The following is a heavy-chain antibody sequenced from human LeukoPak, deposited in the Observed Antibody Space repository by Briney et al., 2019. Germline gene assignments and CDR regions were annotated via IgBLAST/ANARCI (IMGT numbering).Heavy chain of an antibody. D-gene: IGHD1-7*01. Sequence: GGSLRLSCAASGFTFDDYAMHWVRQAPGKGLEWVSGISWNSGSIGYADSVKGRFTISRDNAKNSLYLQMNSLRAEDTAVYYCAKVGGITGTSPFDYWGQGTLVTVSS. CDR3: AKVGGITGTSPFDY. CDR2: ISWNSGSI. J-gene: IGHJ4*02. V-gene: IGHV3-9*01. CDR1: GFTFDDYA.